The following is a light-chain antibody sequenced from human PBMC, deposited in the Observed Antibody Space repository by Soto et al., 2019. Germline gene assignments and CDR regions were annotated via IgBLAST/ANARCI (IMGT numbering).Light chain of an antibody. CDR2: KAS. J-gene: IGKJ1*01. V-gene: IGKV1-5*03. Sequence: DIQITQSPSTLSGSVGHRGAITCRSSQTISSWLARYQQKPGKAPKLLIYKASTLKSGVPSRFSGSGSGTEFTLTISSLQTDDFATYYCQHYNSYSEAFGQGTKVDIK. CDR3: QHYNSYSEA. CDR1: QTISSW.